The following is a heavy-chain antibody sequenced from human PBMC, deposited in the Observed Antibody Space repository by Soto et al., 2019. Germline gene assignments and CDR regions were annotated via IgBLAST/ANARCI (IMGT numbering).Heavy chain of an antibody. CDR1: GGSISSGDYY. J-gene: IGHJ4*02. V-gene: IGHV4-30-4*01. D-gene: IGHD3-22*01. Sequence: SETLSLTCTVSGGSISSGDYYWSWIRQPPGKGLEWIGYIYYSGSTYYNPSLKSRVTISVDTSKNQFSLKLSSVTAADTAVYYCARGDYYDSSGFFSRDYWGQGTLVTVSS. CDR2: IYYSGST. CDR3: ARGDYYDSSGFFSRDY.